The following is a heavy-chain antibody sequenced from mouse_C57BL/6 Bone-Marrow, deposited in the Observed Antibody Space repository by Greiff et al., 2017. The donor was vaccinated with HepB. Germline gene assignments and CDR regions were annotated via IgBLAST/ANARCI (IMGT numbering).Heavy chain of an antibody. CDR3: ARARLTPGVATDWYFDV. D-gene: IGHD1-1*01. V-gene: IGHV5-4*01. Sequence: EVQGVESGGGLVKPGGSLKLSCAASGFTFSSYAMSWVRQTPEKRLEWVATISDGGSYTYYPDNVKGRFTISRDNAKNNLYLQMSHLKSEDTAMYYCARARLTPGVATDWYFDVWGTGTTVTVSS. CDR1: GFTFSSYA. CDR2: ISDGGSYT. J-gene: IGHJ1*03.